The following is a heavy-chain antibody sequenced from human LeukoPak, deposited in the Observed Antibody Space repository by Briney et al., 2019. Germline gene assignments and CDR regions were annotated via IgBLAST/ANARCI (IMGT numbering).Heavy chain of an antibody. CDR2: ISGSGGST. D-gene: IGHD3-10*01. Sequence: GGSLRLSCAASGFTFSSYGMSWVRQAPGKGLEWVSAISGSGGSTYYADSVKGRFTISRDNSKNTLYLQMNSLRAEDTAVYYCANLPYIGELLYFDYWGQGTLVTVSS. V-gene: IGHV3-23*01. CDR1: GFTFSSYG. CDR3: ANLPYIGELLYFDY. J-gene: IGHJ4*02.